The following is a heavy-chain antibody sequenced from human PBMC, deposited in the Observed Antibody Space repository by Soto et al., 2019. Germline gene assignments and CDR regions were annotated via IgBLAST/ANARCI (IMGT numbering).Heavy chain of an antibody. CDR1: GGTFSNFA. V-gene: IGHV1-69*01. Sequence: QVQLVQSGPEVKKPGSSVKVSCEASGGTFSNFAVNWVRQAPGQGLEWVGGIIPLFNVAKYAQKFEGRVTIVADDTTSTAYMDLRSLRSDDTAVYYCAASGRDVVGYDYRDTEGLDLWGQGTMVTVSS. CDR3: AASGRDVVGYDYRDTEGLDL. CDR2: IIPLFNVA. D-gene: IGHD4-4*01. J-gene: IGHJ3*01.